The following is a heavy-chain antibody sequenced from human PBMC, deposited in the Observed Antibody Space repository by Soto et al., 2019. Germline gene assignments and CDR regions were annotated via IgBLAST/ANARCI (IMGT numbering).Heavy chain of an antibody. V-gene: IGHV3-74*01. D-gene: IGHD6-19*01. CDR3: AVAVAGPTAIGY. CDR2: INSDGSST. J-gene: IGHJ4*02. Sequence: GGSLRLSCAAAGLPFSSYWRHWVRQAPGKGLVWVSRINSDGSSTSYADSVKGRFTISRDNAKNTLYLQMNSLRAEDTAVYYCAVAVAGPTAIGYWGQGTLVTVSS. CDR1: GLPFSSYW.